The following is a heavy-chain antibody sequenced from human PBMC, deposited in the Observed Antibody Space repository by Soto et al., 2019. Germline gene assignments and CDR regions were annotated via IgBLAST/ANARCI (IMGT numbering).Heavy chain of an antibody. CDR3: ARDITDIAAAGPGIANY. Sequence: SVKVSCKASGGTFSIYTISWVRQAPGQGLEWMGRIIPILGIANYAQKFQGRVTITADKSTSTAYMELSSLRSEDTAVYYCARDITDIAAAGPGIANYWGQGTLVTVSS. J-gene: IGHJ4*02. CDR2: IIPILGIA. D-gene: IGHD6-13*01. V-gene: IGHV1-69*04. CDR1: GGTFSIYT.